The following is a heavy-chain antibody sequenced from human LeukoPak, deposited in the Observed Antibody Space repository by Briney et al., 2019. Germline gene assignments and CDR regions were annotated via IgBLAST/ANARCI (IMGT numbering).Heavy chain of an antibody. CDR3: ARALRRYKYDYPSPDY. CDR1: GFTFDDYG. V-gene: IGHV3-20*04. Sequence: GGSLRLSCAASGFTFDDYGMRWVRQAPGKGLEWVSGINWSGGSTGYTDSVKGRFTISRDNAKNSLYLQMNSLRAEDTALYYCARALRRYKYDYPSPDYWGQGTLVTVSS. CDR2: INWSGGST. D-gene: IGHD3-16*01. J-gene: IGHJ4*02.